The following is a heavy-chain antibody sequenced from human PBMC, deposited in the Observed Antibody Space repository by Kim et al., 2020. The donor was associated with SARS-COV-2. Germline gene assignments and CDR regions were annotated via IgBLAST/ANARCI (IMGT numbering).Heavy chain of an antibody. D-gene: IGHD4-4*01. CDR2: ISHSGST. Sequence: SETLSLTCTVSDGSISSYHWSWIRQPPGKGLEWIGYISHSGSTNYNPSLKSRVTMSVDTSKNQLSLKLSSVTAADTAVYFCARDRGADDSNEFSYWGQGTLVAVSS. CDR1: DGSISSYH. J-gene: IGHJ4*02. V-gene: IGHV4-59*13. CDR3: ARDRGADDSNEFSY.